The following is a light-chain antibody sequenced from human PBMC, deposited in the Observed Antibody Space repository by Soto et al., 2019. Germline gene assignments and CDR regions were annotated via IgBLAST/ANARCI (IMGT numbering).Light chain of an antibody. CDR2: DAS. CDR1: QDISNY. Sequence: DIQMTQSPSSLSASVGDRVTITCQASQDISNYLNWYQQKPGKAPKLLIYDASNLETGVPSRFSGSGFETDFYLTISSLQPEDIATYYCQQYDNLPLYTFGQGTKLEIK. J-gene: IGKJ2*01. CDR3: QQYDNLPLYT. V-gene: IGKV1-33*01.